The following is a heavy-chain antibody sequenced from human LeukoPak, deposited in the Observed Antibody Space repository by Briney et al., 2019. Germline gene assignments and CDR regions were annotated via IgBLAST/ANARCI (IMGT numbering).Heavy chain of an antibody. D-gene: IGHD1-26*01. Sequence: GGSLRLSCAASGFTFSDYYMSWIRQAPGKGLEWVSYISSSGSTIYYADSVKGRFSISRDNAKNSLYLQMNSLRAEDTAVYYCARDLPSGSYYFSYWGQGTLVTVSS. CDR1: GFTFSDYY. CDR2: ISSSGSTI. CDR3: ARDLPSGSYYFSY. V-gene: IGHV3-11*01. J-gene: IGHJ4*02.